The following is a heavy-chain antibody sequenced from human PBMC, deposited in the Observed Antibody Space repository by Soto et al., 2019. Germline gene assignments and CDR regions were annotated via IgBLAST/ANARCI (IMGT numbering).Heavy chain of an antibody. V-gene: IGHV4-39*01. CDR3: ARSMTPAATLDY. CDR2: IYYSGST. J-gene: IGHJ4*02. CDR1: GGSISSSSYY. Sequence: QLQLQESGPGLVKPSETLSLTCTVSGGSISSSSYYWGWIRQPPGKGLEWIGSIYYSGSTYYNPSLKRRVTPSVETSKKQFSPKLSSVTAADSAVYYSARSMTPAATLDYWGQGTLVTVSS. D-gene: IGHD4-17*01.